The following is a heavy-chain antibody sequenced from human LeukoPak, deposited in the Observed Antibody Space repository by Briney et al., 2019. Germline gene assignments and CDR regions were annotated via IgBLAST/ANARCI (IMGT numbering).Heavy chain of an antibody. CDR1: RFTVSSNY. D-gene: IGHD5-24*01. V-gene: IGHV3-53*01. CDR3: ARGGRRDGPGYYFDY. CDR2: TYSSGST. J-gene: IGHJ4*02. Sequence: PGGSRRLSSAASRFTVSSNYMSWVRQAPGEGLEWVSITYSSGSTFYADSVKDRFTISRENSKNTLYLQMNSLRAEDTAVYYCARGGRRDGPGYYFDYWGQGTLVTVSS.